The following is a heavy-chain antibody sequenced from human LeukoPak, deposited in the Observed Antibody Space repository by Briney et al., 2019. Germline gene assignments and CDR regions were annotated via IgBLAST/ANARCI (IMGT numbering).Heavy chain of an antibody. CDR1: GGSFSGYY. CDR3: ARAHRIAVAGPYFDY. Sequence: SDTLSLTCAVYGGSFSGYYWSWIRQPPGKGLEWIGEINHSGSTNYNPSLKSRVTISVDTSKNQFSLKLSSVTAADTAVYYCARAHRIAVAGPYFDYWGQGTLVTVSS. D-gene: IGHD6-19*01. J-gene: IGHJ4*02. CDR2: INHSGST. V-gene: IGHV4-34*01.